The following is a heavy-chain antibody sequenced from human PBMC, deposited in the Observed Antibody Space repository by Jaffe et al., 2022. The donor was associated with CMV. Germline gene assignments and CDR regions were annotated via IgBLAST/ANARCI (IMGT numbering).Heavy chain of an antibody. CDR2: IFYSGNT. Sequence: QLQLQESGPGLVKPSETLSLTCTVSGGTISSANYYWGWIRQPPGKGLEWIGNIFYSGNTYYNPSLKSRVTISIDTSKKQFSLKLSSVTAADTAVYYCARHEYISSPVGFDVWGQGTLVTVSS. V-gene: IGHV4-39*01. J-gene: IGHJ5*02. CDR3: ARHEYISSPVGFDV. CDR1: GGTISSANYY. D-gene: IGHD6-6*01.